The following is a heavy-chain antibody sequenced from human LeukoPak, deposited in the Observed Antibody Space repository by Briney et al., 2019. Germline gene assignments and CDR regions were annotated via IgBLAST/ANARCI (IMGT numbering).Heavy chain of an antibody. D-gene: IGHD3-10*02. CDR3: ARLRWYYVLASNWFDP. J-gene: IGHJ5*02. CDR2: IYPGDSDT. Sequence: GESLKISCKGSGYSFTSYWIGWVRQMPGKGLEWMGIIYPGDSDTRYSPSFQGQVTISADKSISTAYLQWSSLKASDTAMYYCARLRWYYVLASNWFDPWGQGTLVTVSS. CDR1: GYSFTSYW. V-gene: IGHV5-51*01.